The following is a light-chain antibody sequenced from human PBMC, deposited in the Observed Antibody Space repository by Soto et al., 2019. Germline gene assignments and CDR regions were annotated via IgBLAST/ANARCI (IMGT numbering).Light chain of an antibody. Sequence: RPSQSVYNYLAWYQQRPGQAPRLLIWDASNRATGIPARFSGSGSGTDFTLTISSLEFEDSAVYYCQQRHMWPLTFGGGTKVEIK. CDR1: QSVYNY. J-gene: IGKJ4*01. V-gene: IGKV3-11*01. CDR2: DAS. CDR3: QQRHMWPLT.